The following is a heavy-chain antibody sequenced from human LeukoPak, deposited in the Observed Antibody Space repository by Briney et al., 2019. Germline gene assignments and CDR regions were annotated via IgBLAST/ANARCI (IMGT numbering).Heavy chain of an antibody. CDR1: GGSISSYY. J-gene: IGHJ6*02. CDR2: IYTSGGT. V-gene: IGHV4-4*07. CDR3: ARSRTHGLDV. Sequence: PSETLSLTCTVSGGSISSYYWSWIRQPAGKGLEWIGRIYTSGGTNYNPSLKSRVTMSVDTSKNQLSLKLSSVTVADTALYFCARSRTHGLDVWGPGTTVTVS. D-gene: IGHD2-2*01.